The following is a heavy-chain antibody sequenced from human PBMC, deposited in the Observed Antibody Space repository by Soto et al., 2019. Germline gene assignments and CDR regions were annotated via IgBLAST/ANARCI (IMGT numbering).Heavy chain of an antibody. V-gene: IGHV4-39*01. CDR2: TYYSGST. CDR3: ARHGRPDRRTTYYYYGMDV. CDR1: GGSISSSSYY. Sequence: SETLSLTCTVSGGSISSSSYYWGWIRQPPGKGLEWIGSTYYSGSTYYNPSLKSRVTISVDTSKNQFSLKLSSVTAADTAVYYCARHGRPDRRTTYYYYGMDVWGQGTTVTVSS. J-gene: IGHJ6*02.